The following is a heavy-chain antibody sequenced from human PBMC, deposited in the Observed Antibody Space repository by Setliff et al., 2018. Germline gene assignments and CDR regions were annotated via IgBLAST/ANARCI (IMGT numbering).Heavy chain of an antibody. CDR1: GYTFTGYY. CDR2: INPNSGGT. J-gene: IGHJ3*02. Sequence: GASVKVSCKASGYTFTGYYMHWVRQAPGQGLEWMGWINPNSGGTNYAQKSQGRVTMTRDTSTSTVYMDMSSLRSEDTAVYYCARDVFPYHYEGAFDIWGQGTMVTVSS. D-gene: IGHD3-22*01. CDR3: ARDVFPYHYEGAFDI. V-gene: IGHV1-2*02.